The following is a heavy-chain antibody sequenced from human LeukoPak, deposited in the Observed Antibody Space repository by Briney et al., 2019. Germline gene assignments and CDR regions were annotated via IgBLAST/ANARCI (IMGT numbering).Heavy chain of an antibody. J-gene: IGHJ4*02. CDR3: ARDGTPFDS. D-gene: IGHD1-1*01. V-gene: IGHV3-7*04. CDR2: IKYDGSDK. Sequence: GGSLRLSCAASGFTLSNYWMSWVRQAPGKGLEWVANIKYDGSDKYYVDSVKGRFSISRDNAKNSVYLQMSSLRAEDTALYYCARDGTPFDSWGQGTLVTVSS. CDR1: GFTLSNYW.